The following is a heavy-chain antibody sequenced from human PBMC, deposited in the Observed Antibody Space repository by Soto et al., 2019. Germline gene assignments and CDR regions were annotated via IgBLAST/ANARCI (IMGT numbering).Heavy chain of an antibody. CDR3: ARVEVRVAATYYYGMDV. CDR2: IIPIFGTA. CDR1: GGTFSSYA. Sequence: SVKVSCKASGGTFSSYAISWVRQAPGQGLEWMGGIIPIFGTANYAQKFQGRVTITADESTSTAYMELSSLRSEDTAVYYCARVEVRVAATYYYGMDVWGQGTTVTVSS. V-gene: IGHV1-69*13. J-gene: IGHJ6*02. D-gene: IGHD2-15*01.